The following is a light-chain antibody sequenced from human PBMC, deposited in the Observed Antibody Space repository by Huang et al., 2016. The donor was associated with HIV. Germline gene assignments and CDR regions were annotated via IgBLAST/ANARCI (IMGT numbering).Light chain of an antibody. V-gene: IGKV3-15*01. Sequence: EVVMTQSPVTLSVSPGERATLSCRASRSLSSTLAWYQQKLGQAPRLLIYGPATRATGIPARFSGTGSGTEFTLTISSLQSEDFAVYYCQQYNNWPPAFGQGTKVEIK. CDR3: QQYNNWPPA. CDR1: RSLSST. CDR2: GPA. J-gene: IGKJ1*01.